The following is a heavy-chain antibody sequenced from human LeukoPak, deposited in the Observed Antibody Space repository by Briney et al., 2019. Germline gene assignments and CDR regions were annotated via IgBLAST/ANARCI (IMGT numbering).Heavy chain of an antibody. D-gene: IGHD6-13*01. CDR1: GFTLSSCP. J-gene: IGHJ4*02. V-gene: IGHV3-64*01. CDR2: ISGNGGDT. Sequence: PGGSLRLSCAASGFTLSSCPMHWVRQAPGKGLESVSAISGNGGDTYYANSVRGRFTISRDNSKNTLYLQMGSLTTEDTAFYYCAREGTPGTFDYWGQGTLVTVS. CDR3: AREGTPGTFDY.